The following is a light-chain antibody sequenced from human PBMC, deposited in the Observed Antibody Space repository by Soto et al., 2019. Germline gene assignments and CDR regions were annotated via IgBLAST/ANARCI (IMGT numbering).Light chain of an antibody. CDR2: DAS. V-gene: IGKV1-5*01. Sequence: DIQMTQSPSTLSASVGDRVTITCRASQSISTWLAWYQQKPGKAPKLLIYDASTLQSGVPSRFSGSGSGTEFTLTIGSLQPYDLAPYYCQQFNNYPWTFGKGTKVEIK. CDR3: QQFNNYPWT. J-gene: IGKJ1*01. CDR1: QSISTW.